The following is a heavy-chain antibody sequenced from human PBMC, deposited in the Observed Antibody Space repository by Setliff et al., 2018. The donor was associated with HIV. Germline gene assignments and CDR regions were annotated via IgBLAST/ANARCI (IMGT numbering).Heavy chain of an antibody. V-gene: IGHV4-34*01. Sequence: PSETLSLTCAVYGGSFSGYYWSWIRQSPGKGLEWIGEINHSGRTYYNPSLRSRLTMSVDTSKIQSSLELRSLTAADTAVYYCARGYGGTYYSDSSGYYYKVDAFDIWGQGTVVTVSS. CDR1: GGSFSGYY. CDR3: ARGYGGTYYSDSSGYYYKVDAFDI. D-gene: IGHD3-22*01. CDR2: INHSGRT. J-gene: IGHJ3*02.